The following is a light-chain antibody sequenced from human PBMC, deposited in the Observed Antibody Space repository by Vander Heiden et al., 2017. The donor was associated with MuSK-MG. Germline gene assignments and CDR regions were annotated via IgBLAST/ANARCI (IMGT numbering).Light chain of an antibody. Sequence: QSVLTQPPSASVTPGQRVTISCSGSSSNIGSNYVYWYQQLPGTAPKLRIYRNNQRPSGVPDRFSGSKSGTSASLAISGLRSEDEADYYCAAWDDSLSGVVFGGGTKLTVL. CDR2: RNN. CDR3: AAWDDSLSGVV. V-gene: IGLV1-47*01. J-gene: IGLJ2*01. CDR1: SSNIGSNY.